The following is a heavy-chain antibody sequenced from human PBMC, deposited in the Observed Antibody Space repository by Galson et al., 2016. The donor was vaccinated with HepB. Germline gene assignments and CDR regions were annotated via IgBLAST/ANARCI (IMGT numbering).Heavy chain of an antibody. V-gene: IGHV3-23*01. CDR1: GFIFRNYA. CDR3: VKDKGLVVLPARLDS. D-gene: IGHD2-2*01. Sequence: SLRLSCAASGFIFRNYAMSWVRQAPGKGLEWVSVISGSGGKTYYADSVKGRFSISRDNSKRSLYLQMNSLRAEDTAVYYCVKDKGLVVLPARLDSWGHGTLVTVSS. J-gene: IGHJ4*03. CDR2: ISGSGGKT.